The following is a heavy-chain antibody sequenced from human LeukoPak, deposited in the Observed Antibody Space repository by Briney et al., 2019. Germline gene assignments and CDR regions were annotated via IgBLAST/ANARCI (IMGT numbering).Heavy chain of an antibody. CDR1: GXSISSSSYC. V-gene: IGHV4-39*01. J-gene: IGHJ4*02. D-gene: IGHD3-10*01. CDR3: ARHMLRGGGFAEFDY. Sequence: PSETLSLTCPVSGXSISSSSYCWGWIRQPPGQGLEGIGSISYSGSTYYNPSLKNRVTMSVDTSKNQFSLRLTSVAAADTAVYYCARHMLRGGGFAEFDYWGQGTLVSVSS. CDR2: ISYSGST.